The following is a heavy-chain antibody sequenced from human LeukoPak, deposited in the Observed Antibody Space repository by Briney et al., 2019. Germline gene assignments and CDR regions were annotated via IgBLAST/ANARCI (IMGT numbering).Heavy chain of an antibody. V-gene: IGHV1-2*02. CDR1: GNTFTGYY. CDR2: INPNSGGT. Sequence: ASVKVSCKASGNTFTGYYMHWVRQAPGQGLEWMGWINPNSGGTNYAQKFQGRVTMTRDTSISTAYMELSRLRSDDTAVYYCARDRRLTTVTTSWFDPWGQGTLVTVSS. J-gene: IGHJ5*02. D-gene: IGHD4-11*01. CDR3: ARDRRLTTVTTSWFDP.